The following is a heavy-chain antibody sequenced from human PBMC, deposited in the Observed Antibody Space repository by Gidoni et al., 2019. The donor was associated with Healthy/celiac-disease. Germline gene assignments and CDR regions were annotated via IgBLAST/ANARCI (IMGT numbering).Heavy chain of an antibody. V-gene: IGHV4-34*01. CDR3: ARGVGYSGYDLFGGHYYYYYYMDV. Sequence: QVQLQQWGAGLLKPSETLSLTCAVYGRSFSGYYWSWIRQPPGKGLEWSGEIHHSGSTNYNPSLKSRVTISVDTSKNQFSLKLSSVTAAETAVYYCARGVGYSGYDLFGGHYYYYYYMDVWGKGTTVTVSS. J-gene: IGHJ6*03. CDR1: GRSFSGYY. CDR2: IHHSGST. D-gene: IGHD5-12*01.